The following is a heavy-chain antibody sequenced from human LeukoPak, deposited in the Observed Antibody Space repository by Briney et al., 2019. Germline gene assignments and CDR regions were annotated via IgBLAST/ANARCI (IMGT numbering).Heavy chain of an antibody. V-gene: IGHV4-4*07. D-gene: IGHD6-19*01. J-gene: IGHJ4*02. CDR2: IYTSGST. CDR1: GGSISSYY. Sequence: SETLSLTCTVSGGSISSYYWSWIRQPAGKGLEWIRRIYTSGSTNYNPSLKSRVTMSVDTSKNQFSLKLSSVTAADTAVYYCARGQNKYSSGWYYFDYWGQGTLVTVSS. CDR3: ARGQNKYSSGWYYFDY.